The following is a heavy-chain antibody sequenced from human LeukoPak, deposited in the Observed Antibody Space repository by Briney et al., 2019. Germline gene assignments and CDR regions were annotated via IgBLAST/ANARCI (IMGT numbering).Heavy chain of an antibody. CDR1: GGSISSGSYY. Sequence: SQTLSLTCTVSGGSISSGSYYWSWIRQPAGKGLEWIGRIYTSGSTNYNPSLKSRVTISVDTSKNQFSLKLSSVTAADTAVYYCARERRDDFWSGYYQGGDAFDIWGQGTMVTVSS. V-gene: IGHV4-61*02. J-gene: IGHJ3*02. D-gene: IGHD3-3*01. CDR3: ARERRDDFWSGYYQGGDAFDI. CDR2: IYTSGST.